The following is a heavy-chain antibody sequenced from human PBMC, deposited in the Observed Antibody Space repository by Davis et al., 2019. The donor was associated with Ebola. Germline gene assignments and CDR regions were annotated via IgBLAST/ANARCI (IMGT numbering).Heavy chain of an antibody. Sequence: GESLKISCAASGFTFSSYSMNWVRQAPGKGLEWVSYISSSSSTIYYADSVKGRFTISRDNAKNSLYLQMNSLRDEDTAVYYCARSMIVVVKHSYYFDYWGQGTLVTVSS. CDR1: GFTFSSYS. J-gene: IGHJ4*02. CDR2: ISSSSSTI. V-gene: IGHV3-48*02. D-gene: IGHD3-22*01. CDR3: ARSMIVVVKHSYYFDY.